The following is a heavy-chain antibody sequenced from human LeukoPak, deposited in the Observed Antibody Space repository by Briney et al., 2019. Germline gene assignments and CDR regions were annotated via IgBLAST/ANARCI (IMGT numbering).Heavy chain of an antibody. CDR3: ARDFPTTGYSSSWTWFAPDY. J-gene: IGHJ4*02. CDR2: IYTSGST. Sequence: PSETLSLTCTVSGGSISSYYWSWIRQPAGKGLEWIGRIYTSGSTNYNPSLKSRVTMSVDTSKNQFSLRLSSVTAADTAVYYCARDFPTTGYSSSWTWFAPDYWGQGTLVTVSS. V-gene: IGHV4-4*07. D-gene: IGHD6-13*01. CDR1: GGSISSYY.